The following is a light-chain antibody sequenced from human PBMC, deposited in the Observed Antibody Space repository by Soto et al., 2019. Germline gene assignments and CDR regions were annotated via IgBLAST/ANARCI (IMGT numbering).Light chain of an antibody. V-gene: IGKV3-20*01. CDR3: QRYGA. Sequence: EIVFTQSPGTRSLSPGERATLSCRASQSVSSSHLAWYQHKPGQAPRLLIYSASSRATGIPDRFSGSGSGTDFTLTISRLEPEDFAVYYCQRYGAFGQGPNVDIX. CDR1: QSVSSSH. J-gene: IGKJ1*01. CDR2: SAS.